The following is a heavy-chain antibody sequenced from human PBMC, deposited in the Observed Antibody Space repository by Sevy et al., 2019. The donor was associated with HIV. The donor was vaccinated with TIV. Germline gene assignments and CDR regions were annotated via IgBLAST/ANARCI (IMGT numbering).Heavy chain of an antibody. V-gene: IGHV3-23*01. D-gene: IGHD2-8*01. J-gene: IGHJ4*02. Sequence: GGSLRLSCAASGFTFSKYSMSWVRQPPGKGLEWVSTLSFGCGEINYADSVKGRITISSDNSKSSVYLQMNNLRPEDTAVYSCAREGCTKPHDYWGQGTLVTVSS. CDR2: LSFGCGEI. CDR1: GFTFSKYS. CDR3: AREGCTKPHDY.